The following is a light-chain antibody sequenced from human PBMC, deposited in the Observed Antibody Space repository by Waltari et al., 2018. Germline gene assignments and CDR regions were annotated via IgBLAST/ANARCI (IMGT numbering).Light chain of an antibody. J-gene: IGLJ1*01. CDR3: CAYAGSVFV. V-gene: IGLV2-23*01. CDR2: EAN. Sequence: QSALTQPASVSGSPGQSTPISSTGTSNTVGSYNLVSWYQQHPAKLSKLLIYEANKRPSVISNRLSGSKSGNTASLTISGLEAEDEAEYYCCAYAGSVFVFGTGTKVTVL. CDR1: SNTVGSYNL.